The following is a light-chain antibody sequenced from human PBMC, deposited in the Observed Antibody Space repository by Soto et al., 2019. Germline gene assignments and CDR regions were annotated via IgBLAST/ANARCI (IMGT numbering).Light chain of an antibody. CDR3: QQRSNWPPEIT. J-gene: IGKJ5*01. Sequence: EIVLTQSPATLSLSPGERATLSCRASQSVSSYLAWYHQKPGQAPRLLIYDASNRATGIPARFSGSGSGTAFTLTISSLEPEDFAVDYCQQRSNWPPEITFGQGTRLEIK. CDR2: DAS. CDR1: QSVSSY. V-gene: IGKV3-11*01.